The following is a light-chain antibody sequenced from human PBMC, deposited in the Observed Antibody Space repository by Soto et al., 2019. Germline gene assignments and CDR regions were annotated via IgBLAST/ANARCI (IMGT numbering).Light chain of an antibody. CDR2: GAS. CDR1: QSVSSY. Sequence: IVLTQSPATLSLSPWERATLSCRASQSVSSYLAWYQHKPGQAPRLLIYGASSRATGIPDRFSGSGSGTDFTLTIGRLEPEDFAVYYCQHYGSSPRTFGQGTKVDIK. CDR3: QHYGSSPRT. J-gene: IGKJ1*01. V-gene: IGKV3-20*01.